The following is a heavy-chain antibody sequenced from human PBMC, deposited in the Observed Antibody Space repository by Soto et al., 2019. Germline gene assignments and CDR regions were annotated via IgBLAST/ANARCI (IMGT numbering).Heavy chain of an antibody. V-gene: IGHV1-18*04. Sequence: ASVKVSCKASGYTFPSYGIRWVRQAPGQGLEWMGWISAYNGNTNYAQKLQGRVTMTTDTSTSTAYMELRSLRSDDTAVYYCARDPGIVGANTFDYWGQGTLVTVSS. CDR2: ISAYNGNT. CDR1: GYTFPSYG. J-gene: IGHJ4*02. D-gene: IGHD1-26*01. CDR3: ARDPGIVGANTFDY.